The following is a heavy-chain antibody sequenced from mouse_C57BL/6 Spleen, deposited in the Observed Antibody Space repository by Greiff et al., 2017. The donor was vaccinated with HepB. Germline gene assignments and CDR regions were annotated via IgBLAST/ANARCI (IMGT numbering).Heavy chain of an antibody. J-gene: IGHJ4*01. CDR2: IRLKSDNYAT. CDR3: TVLITTVVATDAMDY. V-gene: IGHV6-3*01. Sequence: EVKVVESGGGLVQPGGSMKLSCVASGFTFSNYWMNWVRQSPEKGLEWVAQIRLKSDNYATHYAESVKGSFTISRDDSKSSVYLQMNNLRAEDTGIYYCTVLITTVVATDAMDYWGQGTSVTVSS. D-gene: IGHD1-1*01. CDR1: GFTFSNYW.